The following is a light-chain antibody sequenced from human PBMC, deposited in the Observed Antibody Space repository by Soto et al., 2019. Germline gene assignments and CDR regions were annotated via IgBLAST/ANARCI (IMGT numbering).Light chain of an antibody. CDR3: LQDYNYPPWT. Sequence: AIQMTQSPSSLSASVGERVTITCRASQGIRNDLGWFQQKPGKAPKLLIYAASSLQSGVPSRFSGSGSGTEFTLTLRSLQPEDFATYYCLQDYNYPPWTFGQRTKVEIK. V-gene: IGKV1-6*01. J-gene: IGKJ1*01. CDR1: QGIRND. CDR2: AAS.